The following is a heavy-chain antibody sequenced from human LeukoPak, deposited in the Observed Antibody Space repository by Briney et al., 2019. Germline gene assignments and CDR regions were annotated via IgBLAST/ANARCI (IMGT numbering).Heavy chain of an antibody. CDR2: INPSGGST. CDR1: GGTFSSYA. Sequence: ASVKVSCKASGGTFSSYAISWVRQAPGQGLEWMGIINPSGGSTSYAQKFQGRVTMTRDMSTSTVYMELSSLRSEDAAVYYCARESSSGWSVTSFDYWGQGTLVTVSS. D-gene: IGHD6-19*01. CDR3: ARESSSGWSVTSFDY. J-gene: IGHJ4*02. V-gene: IGHV1-46*01.